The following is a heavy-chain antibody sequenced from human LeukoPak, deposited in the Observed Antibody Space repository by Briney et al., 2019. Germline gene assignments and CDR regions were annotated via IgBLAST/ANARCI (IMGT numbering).Heavy chain of an antibody. CDR2: IKSKTDGGKT. D-gene: IGHD3-10*01. CDR1: GFPFGNAW. CDR3: STVSPYYGSGTTSPDS. V-gene: IGHV3-15*01. Sequence: GGSLRLSCAASGFPFGNAWMSWVRQAPGKGLEGVGRIKSKTDGGKTDYAAPVPGRFSISRDDSENTLYLQMNGLNTEDTAVYYCSTVSPYYGSGTTSPDSWGQGTLVVVSS. J-gene: IGHJ4*02.